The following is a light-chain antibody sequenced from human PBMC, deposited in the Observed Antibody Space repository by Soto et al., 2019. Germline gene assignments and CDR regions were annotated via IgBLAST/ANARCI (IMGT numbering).Light chain of an antibody. CDR1: QSVSSY. V-gene: IGKV3-11*01. J-gene: IGKJ1*01. CDR3: QQRSNWPPWT. CDR2: DAS. Sequence: EIVLTQSPATLSLSPGERATLSCRASQSVSSYLAWYQQKPGQAPRLLIYDASNRATGIPARFSGSGSGIDFTLTISSLEPEDFAVYYCQQRSNWPPWTF.